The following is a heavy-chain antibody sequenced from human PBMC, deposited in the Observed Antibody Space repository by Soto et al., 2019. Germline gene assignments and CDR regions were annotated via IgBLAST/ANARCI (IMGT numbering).Heavy chain of an antibody. CDR2: ISTDESNE. CDR3: ARGLIKLEGGAFDI. V-gene: IGHV3-33*01. J-gene: IGHJ3*02. CDR1: GFSFSNSV. D-gene: IGHD3-16*01. Sequence: PGESLKISCAASGFSFSNSVIHWVRQAPGRGLEWVAVISTDESNEDYADSVKGRFTISRDNSKSTLYLQMNSLRAEDTAVYYCARGLIKLEGGAFDIWGQGTMVTVSS.